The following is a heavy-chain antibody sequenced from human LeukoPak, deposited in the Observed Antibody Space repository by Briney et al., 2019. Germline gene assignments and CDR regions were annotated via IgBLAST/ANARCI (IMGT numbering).Heavy chain of an antibody. Sequence: PGGSLRLFCAASGFTFSSYSMNWVRQAPGKGLEWVSSISSSSSYIYYADSVKGRFTISRDNSKNTLYLQMNSLRAEDTAVYYCAKDPRAPGIRLYYFDYWGQGTLVTVSS. D-gene: IGHD5-12*01. V-gene: IGHV3-21*04. CDR3: AKDPRAPGIRLYYFDY. CDR1: GFTFSSYS. CDR2: ISSSSSYI. J-gene: IGHJ4*02.